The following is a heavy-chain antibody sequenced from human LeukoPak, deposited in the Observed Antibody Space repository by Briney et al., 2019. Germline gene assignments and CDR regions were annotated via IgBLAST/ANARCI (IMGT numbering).Heavy chain of an antibody. D-gene: IGHD3-22*01. J-gene: IGHJ4*02. CDR2: ISGSGGST. Sequence: GGSLRLSCAASGFTFSSYAMSWVRQAPGKGLEWVSAISGSGGSTYYADSVKGRFTISRDNSKNRLYLQMDSLRGEDTAVYYCAKNSAEYYYDSSGSYYFDYWGQGTLVTVSS. CDR1: GFTFSSYA. V-gene: IGHV3-23*01. CDR3: AKNSAEYYYDSSGSYYFDY.